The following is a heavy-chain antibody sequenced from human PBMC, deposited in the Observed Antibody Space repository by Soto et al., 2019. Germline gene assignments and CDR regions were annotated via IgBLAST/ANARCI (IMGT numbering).Heavy chain of an antibody. D-gene: IGHD3-3*01. CDR2: FYYSGST. J-gene: IGHJ6*03. Sequence: SETLSLTCTVSGGSISSDYWNWIRQPPGKGLEWIGYFYYSGSTNYNPSLKSRVTISADTSKNQFSLKLNSVTAADTAVYYCARSYYAFWSGYFYMDVWGKGTTVTVSS. CDR3: ARSYYAFWSGYFYMDV. CDR1: GGSISSDY. V-gene: IGHV4-59*08.